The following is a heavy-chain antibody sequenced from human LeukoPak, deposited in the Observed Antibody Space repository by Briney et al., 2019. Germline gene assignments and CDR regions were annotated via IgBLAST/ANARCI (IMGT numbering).Heavy chain of an antibody. D-gene: IGHD5-24*01. J-gene: IGHJ4*02. V-gene: IGHV5-51*01. Sequence: GESLKISCKGSGYRFTNYWIGWVRQIPGKGLEWMGVIYPGDSDIRYSPSFQGKVTMPADESISTAYLQWSSLKASDTAMYYCARRPRRNGYNPNHFDYWGQGTLVTVPS. CDR2: IYPGDSDI. CDR1: GYRFTNYW. CDR3: ARRPRRNGYNPNHFDY.